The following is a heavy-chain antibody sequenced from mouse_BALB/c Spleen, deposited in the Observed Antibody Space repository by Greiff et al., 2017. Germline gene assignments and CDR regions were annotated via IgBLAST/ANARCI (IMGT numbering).Heavy chain of an antibody. CDR1: GYTFSSYW. J-gene: IGHJ4*01. CDR3: ARGASYYGKGYAMDY. CDR2: ILPGSVST. V-gene: IGHV1-9*01. D-gene: IGHD2-10*01. Sequence: QVQLQQSGAELMKPGASVKISCKATGYTFSSYWIEWVKQRPGHGLEWIGEILPGSVSTNYNEKFKGKATFTADTSSNTAYMQLSSLTSEDSAVYYCARGASYYGKGYAMDYWGQGTSVTVSS.